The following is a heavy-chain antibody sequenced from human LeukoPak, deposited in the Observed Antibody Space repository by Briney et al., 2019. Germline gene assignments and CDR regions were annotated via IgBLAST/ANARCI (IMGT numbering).Heavy chain of an antibody. V-gene: IGHV3-48*03. CDR3: AKDIVGATTISYYFDY. CDR1: GLTFSSYE. D-gene: IGHD1-26*01. J-gene: IGHJ4*02. Sequence: GGSLRLSCAASGLTFSSYEMNWVRQAPGKGLEWVSYISSSGSTIYYADSVKGRFTISRDNSKNTLYLQMNSLRAEDTAVYYCAKDIVGATTISYYFDYWGQGTLVTVSS. CDR2: ISSSGSTI.